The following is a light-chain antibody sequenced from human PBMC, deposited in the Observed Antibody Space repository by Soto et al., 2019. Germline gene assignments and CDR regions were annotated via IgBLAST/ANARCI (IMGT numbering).Light chain of an antibody. CDR2: DAS. Sequence: EIVLTQSPATLSLSPGERATLSCRASQNVSSYLAWYQQKPGQAPRLLIYDASNRAIGIPARFSGSGSGTDFALTISSLQPEDFAVYFCQQRSNWPQLTFGGGTKVEI. J-gene: IGKJ4*01. V-gene: IGKV3-11*01. CDR1: QNVSSY. CDR3: QQRSNWPQLT.